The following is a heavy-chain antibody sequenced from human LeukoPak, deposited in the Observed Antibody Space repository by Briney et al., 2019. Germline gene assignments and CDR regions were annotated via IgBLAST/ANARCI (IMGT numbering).Heavy chain of an antibody. V-gene: IGHV3-30*18. CDR3: AKGSYCNGISCPFDP. CDR1: GFTFSSYG. J-gene: IGHJ5*02. CDR2: ISYDGGNK. D-gene: IGHD2-2*01. Sequence: GGSLRLSWAASGFTFSSYGMHWVRQAPGKGLEWVAVISYDGGNKYYADSVKGRFTISGDNSKNTLYLQMNSLRAEDTAVYYCAKGSYCNGISCPFDPWGQGTLVTVSS.